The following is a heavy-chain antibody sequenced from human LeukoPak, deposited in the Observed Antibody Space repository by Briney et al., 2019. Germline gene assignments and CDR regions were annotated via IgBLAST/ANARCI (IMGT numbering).Heavy chain of an antibody. CDR2: ISSSGSTI. D-gene: IGHD3-10*02. V-gene: IGHV3-11*04. CDR1: GFTFSDYY. Sequence: GGSLRLSCAASGFTFSDYYMSWIRQAPGKVPEWVSYISSSGSTIYYADSVKGRFTISRDNAKNSLYLQMNGLRAEDTAVYYCAELGITMIGGVWGKGTTVTISS. J-gene: IGHJ6*04. CDR3: AELGITMIGGV.